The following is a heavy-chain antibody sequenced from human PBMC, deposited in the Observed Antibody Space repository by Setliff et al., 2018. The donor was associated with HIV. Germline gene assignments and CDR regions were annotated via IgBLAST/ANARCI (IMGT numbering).Heavy chain of an antibody. Sequence: GGSLRLSCAASGFTFSGAAMHWVRQASGKGLEWVGRIRSKANSYATAYAASVKGRLTLSRDDSKNTAYLQMNSLRTEDTALYYCERVRETSGGYWGNFYYYMDVWGKGTTVTVSS. D-gene: IGHD2-21*02. J-gene: IGHJ6*03. CDR2: IRSKANSYAT. V-gene: IGHV3-73*01. CDR3: ERVRETSGGYWGNFYYYMDV. CDR1: GFTFSGAA.